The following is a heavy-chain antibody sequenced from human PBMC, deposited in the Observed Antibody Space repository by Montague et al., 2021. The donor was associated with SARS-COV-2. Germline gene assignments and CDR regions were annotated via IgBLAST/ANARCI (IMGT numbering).Heavy chain of an antibody. V-gene: IGHV2-5*02. J-gene: IGHJ5*02. CDR2: IYWDDDK. D-gene: IGHD3-9*01. CDR3: AHSYDILTGSALVT. Sequence: PALVKPTQTLTLTCTFSGFSLSTSGVGVGWIRQPPGKALEWLALIYWDDDKCYSPSLKNRLTITWATSKSQVVLTMTNIDPVDTATYYCAHSYDILTGSALVTWGQGTLVTVSS. CDR1: GFSLSTSGVG.